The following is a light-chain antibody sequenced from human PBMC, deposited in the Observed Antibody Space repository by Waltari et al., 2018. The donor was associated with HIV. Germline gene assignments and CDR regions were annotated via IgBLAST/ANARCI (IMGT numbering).Light chain of an antibody. CDR2: EVY. CDR1: RSDVCPYNY. V-gene: IGLV2-8*01. J-gene: IGLJ3*02. CDR3: GSYVGSNNFV. Sequence: QSALTQPPSASGSPGQSVTISCTGTRSDVCPYNYLSWYQHHPGKAPKLMIYEVYKRPSGVLDRFSGSKSGNTASLTVSGLQAEDEADYYCGSYVGSNNFVFGGGTKLTVL.